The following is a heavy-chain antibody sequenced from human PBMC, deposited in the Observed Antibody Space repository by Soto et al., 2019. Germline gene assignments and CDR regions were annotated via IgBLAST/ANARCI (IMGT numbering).Heavy chain of an antibody. CDR2: ISYDGSNK. CDR3: AKGAYSGSYFEY. V-gene: IGHV3-30*18. CDR1: GFTFSSYG. Sequence: QVQLVESGGGVVQPGRSLRLSCAASGFTFSSYGMHWVRQAPGKGLEWVAIISYDGSNKYYADSVKGRFTISRDNSKNTLYLQMNSLRAEDTAVYYCAKGAYSGSYFEYWGQGTLVTVSS. J-gene: IGHJ4*02. D-gene: IGHD1-26*01.